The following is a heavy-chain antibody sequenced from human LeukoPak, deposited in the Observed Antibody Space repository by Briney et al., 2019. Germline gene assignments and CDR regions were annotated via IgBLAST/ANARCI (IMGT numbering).Heavy chain of an antibody. D-gene: IGHD1-14*01. CDR1: GFTFRTYW. CDR3: ARNQRRLDY. V-gene: IGHV3-7*01. Sequence: GGSLRLSCAASGFTFRTYWMSWVRQAPGKGLELVANIKQDGSEKYYVESVKGRFTISRDNAKNSLYLQVNSLRAEDTAVYYCARNQRRLDYWGQGTLVTVFS. J-gene: IGHJ4*02. CDR2: IKQDGSEK.